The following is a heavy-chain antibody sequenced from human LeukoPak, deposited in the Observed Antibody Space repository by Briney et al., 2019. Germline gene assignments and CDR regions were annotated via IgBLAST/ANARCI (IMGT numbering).Heavy chain of an antibody. CDR2: TYYRSKWYN. V-gene: IGHV6-1*01. CDR1: GDSFSSNSAA. J-gene: IGHJ6*02. Sequence: SQTLSLTCAISGDSFSSNSAAWNWIRQSPSRGLEWLGRTYYRSKWYNDYAVSVKSRITINPDTSKNQFSLQLNSVTPEDTAAYYCARDLGYSSSWSKARYYGMDVWGQGTTVTVSS. CDR3: ARDLGYSSSWSKARYYGMDV. D-gene: IGHD6-13*01.